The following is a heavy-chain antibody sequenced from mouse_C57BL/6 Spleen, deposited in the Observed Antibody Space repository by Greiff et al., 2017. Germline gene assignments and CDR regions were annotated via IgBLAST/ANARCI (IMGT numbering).Heavy chain of an antibody. CDR2: IDPEDGET. J-gene: IGHJ3*01. V-gene: IGHV14-2*01. CDR1: GFNIKDYY. CDR3: ARFRIYYDYDWFAY. D-gene: IGHD2-4*01. Sequence: EVQLQQSGAELVKPGASVKLSCTASGFNIKDYYMHWVKQRTEQGLEWIGRIDPEDGETKYAPKFQGKATMTADTSSNTAYLQLSSLTSEDTAVYYCARFRIYYDYDWFAYWGQGTLVTVSA.